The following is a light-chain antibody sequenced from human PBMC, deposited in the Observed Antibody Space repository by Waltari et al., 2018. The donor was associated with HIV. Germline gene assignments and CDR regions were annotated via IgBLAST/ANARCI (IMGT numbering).Light chain of an antibody. J-gene: IGKJ1*01. CDR2: WAS. Sequence: DIVMPQSHDSPAASLGERATIDCKSSQSLLSSSNNLSSLSWYQQKAGQPPKLLIYWASARQSGVPDRFSGSGSGTHFSLIIGGLQAEDVAFYYCQQYHSPPRTFGQGTRVELK. CDR3: QQYHSPPRT. CDR1: QSLLSSSNNLSS. V-gene: IGKV4-1*01.